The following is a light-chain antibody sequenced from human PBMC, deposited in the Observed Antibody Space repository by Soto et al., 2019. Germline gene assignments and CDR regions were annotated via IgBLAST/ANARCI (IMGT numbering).Light chain of an antibody. Sequence: EKVMTQSPATLSVSPGERVTLSCRASNSVVTNLAWYQQKPGQAPRLLISGASTRATGIPDRFIGSGSGTEFTLTITSLQSEDVAVYYCQHYHDLPLTFGQGTKVEIK. V-gene: IGKV3-15*01. CDR2: GAS. J-gene: IGKJ1*01. CDR3: QHYHDLPLT. CDR1: NSVVTN.